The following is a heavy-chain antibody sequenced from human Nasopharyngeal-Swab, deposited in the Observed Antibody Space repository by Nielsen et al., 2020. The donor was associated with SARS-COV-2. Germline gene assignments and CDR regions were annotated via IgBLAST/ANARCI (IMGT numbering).Heavy chain of an antibody. J-gene: IGHJ3*02. D-gene: IGHD3-16*02. V-gene: IGHV1-69*04. CDR2: IIPILGIA. Sequence: SVKVSCKASGGTFSSSAISWVRQAPGQGLEWMGRIIPILGIANYAQKFQGRVTITADKSTSTAYMELSSLRSEDTAVYYCAGDREKYDYVWGSYRSDAFDIWGQGTMVTVSS. CDR1: GGTFSSSA. CDR3: AGDREKYDYVWGSYRSDAFDI.